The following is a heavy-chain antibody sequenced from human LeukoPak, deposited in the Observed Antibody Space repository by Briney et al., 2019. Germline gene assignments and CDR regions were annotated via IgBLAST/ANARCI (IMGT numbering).Heavy chain of an antibody. CDR1: GYTFTSYA. V-gene: IGHV1-2*06. CDR2: INPDSGDA. Sequence: GASVKVSCKASGYTFTSYAMNWVRQAPGQGLEWMGRINPDSGDANSAQKFQGRVIMTRDTSISTAYMELRRLRSDDTATYYCAKDHGFIGSNWFDPWGQGTLVTVSS. D-gene: IGHD3-10*01. CDR3: AKDHGFIGSNWFDP. J-gene: IGHJ5*02.